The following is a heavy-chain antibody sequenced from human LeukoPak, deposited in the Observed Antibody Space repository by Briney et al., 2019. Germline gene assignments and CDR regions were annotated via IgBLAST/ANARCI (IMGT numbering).Heavy chain of an antibody. D-gene: IGHD2-2*01. J-gene: IGHJ4*02. CDR3: SRGRDQSKTGDY. CDR1: GYSISSGYY. V-gene: IGHV4-38-2*01. CDR2: IHPSGIT. Sequence: SETLSLTCAVSGYSISSGYYWSWIRQPPGKGLEWIGEIHPSGITSFNPSLKSRASISADTSKNQFSLKLTSVTAADTALYYCSRGRDQSKTGDYWGQGTLVTVSS.